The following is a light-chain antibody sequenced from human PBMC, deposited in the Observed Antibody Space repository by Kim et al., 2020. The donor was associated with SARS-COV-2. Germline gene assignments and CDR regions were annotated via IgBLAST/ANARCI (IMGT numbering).Light chain of an antibody. CDR1: QGIRNY. V-gene: IGKV1-27*01. CDR3: HMYNSAPWT. Sequence: AAVGDRVTITCRASQGIRNYLAWYQQKPGKGPKLLFYAASTLQSGVPSRFSGSGSGTDFTLTISSLQPEDVATYYCHMYNSAPWTFGQGTKVDIK. CDR2: AAS. J-gene: IGKJ1*01.